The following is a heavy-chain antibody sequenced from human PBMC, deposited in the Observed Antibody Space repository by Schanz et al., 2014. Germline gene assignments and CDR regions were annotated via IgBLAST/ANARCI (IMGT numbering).Heavy chain of an antibody. Sequence: EVQLVESGGGLVQPGGSLRLSCAASGFTFSDYSMNWVRQARGKGLEWVSAMNESHSTIYYADSVRGRFTISRDNAENTLFLQMNSLRAEDTAVYFCAKIERNEDWGQGTLVTVSS. J-gene: IGHJ4*02. CDR3: AKIERNED. CDR2: MNESHSTI. D-gene: IGHD1-1*01. V-gene: IGHV3-23*04. CDR1: GFTFSDYS.